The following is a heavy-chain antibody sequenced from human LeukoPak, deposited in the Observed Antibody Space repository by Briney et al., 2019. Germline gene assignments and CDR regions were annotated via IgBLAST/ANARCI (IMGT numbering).Heavy chain of an antibody. CDR3: ARDHDSSGYRDAFDI. Sequence: GGSLRLSCAASGFTFRSYAMSWVRQAPGKGLEWVSDISGSGDSTYYADSVKGRFTISRDNSKNTLYLQMNSLRAEDTAVYYCARDHDSSGYRDAFDIWGQGTMVTVSS. CDR2: ISGSGDST. D-gene: IGHD3-22*01. J-gene: IGHJ3*02. CDR1: GFTFRSYA. V-gene: IGHV3-23*01.